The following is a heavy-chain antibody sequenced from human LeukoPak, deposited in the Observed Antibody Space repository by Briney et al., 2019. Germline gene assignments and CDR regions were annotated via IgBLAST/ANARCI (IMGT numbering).Heavy chain of an antibody. Sequence: SQTLSLTCTVSGGSISSGGYYWSWIRQHPGKGLEWIGYIYYSGSTYYNPSLKSRVTISVDTSKNQFSLKLSSVTAADTAVYYCARAVKRGYSYGGNWFDPWGQGTLVTVSS. V-gene: IGHV4-31*03. CDR3: ARAVKRGYSYGGNWFDP. J-gene: IGHJ5*02. CDR1: GGSISSGGYY. D-gene: IGHD5-18*01. CDR2: IYYSGST.